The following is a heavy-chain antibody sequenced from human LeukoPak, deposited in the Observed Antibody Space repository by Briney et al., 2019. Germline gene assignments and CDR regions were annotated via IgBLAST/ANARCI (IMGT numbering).Heavy chain of an antibody. CDR3: ARIGYSSSSFDY. J-gene: IGHJ4*02. CDR1: GFTFRNYW. V-gene: IGHV3-7*01. D-gene: IGHD6-6*01. Sequence: PGGSLRLSCAASGFTFRNYWMSWVRQAPGKGLEWVANIRQDGSLKYYVDPLKGRFTISRDNAKTSVYLQMNSLRAEDTAVYFCARIGYSSSSFDYWGQGTLVTVSS. CDR2: IRQDGSLK.